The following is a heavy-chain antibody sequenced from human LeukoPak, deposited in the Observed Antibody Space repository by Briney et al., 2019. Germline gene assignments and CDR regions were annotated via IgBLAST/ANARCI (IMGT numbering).Heavy chain of an antibody. J-gene: IGHJ4*02. D-gene: IGHD3-22*01. V-gene: IGHV4-4*02. CDR2: IYHSGST. CDR1: GGSISSSNW. Sequence: PSETLSLTCAVSGGSISSSNWWSWVRQPPGKGLEWIGEIYHSGSTNYNPSLKSRVTISVDKSKNQFSLKLSSVTTADTAVYYCARAGPEFNYDYFDYWGQGTLVTVSS. CDR3: ARAGPEFNYDYFDY.